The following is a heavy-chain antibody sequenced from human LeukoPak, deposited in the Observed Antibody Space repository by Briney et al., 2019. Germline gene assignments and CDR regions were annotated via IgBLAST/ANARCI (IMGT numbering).Heavy chain of an antibody. CDR1: GGSISSGSYY. CDR3: ARVKKAAAGTVPIDY. D-gene: IGHD6-13*01. J-gene: IGHJ4*02. CDR2: IYYSGST. V-gene: IGHV4-61*01. Sequence: SETLSLTCTVSGGSISSGSYYWSWIRQPPGKGLEWIGYIYYSGSTNYNPSLKSRVTISVDTSKNQFSLKLSSVTAADTAVYYCARVKKAAAGTVPIDYWGQGTLVTVSS.